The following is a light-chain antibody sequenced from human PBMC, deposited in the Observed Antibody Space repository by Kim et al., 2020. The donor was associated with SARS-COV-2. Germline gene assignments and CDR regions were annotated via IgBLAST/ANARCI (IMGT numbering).Light chain of an antibody. J-gene: IGLJ1*01. CDR3: GADHGSGSNFLGV. CDR2: VGTGGIVG. CDR1: SGYSNYK. Sequence: CTLSSGYSNYKVDWYQQRPGKGPRFVMRVGTGGIVGSKGDGIPDRFSVLGSGLNRYLTIKNIQEEDESDYHCGADHGSGSNFLGVFGTGTKVTVL. V-gene: IGLV9-49*01.